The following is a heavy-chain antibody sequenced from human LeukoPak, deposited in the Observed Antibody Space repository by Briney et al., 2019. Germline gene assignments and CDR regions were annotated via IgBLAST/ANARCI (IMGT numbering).Heavy chain of an antibody. Sequence: GGSLRLSCAASGFTFTNYAMNWLRQAPGKGLEWVSTISPSGGDTYYADSVKGRFTISKDISKNTLYLQMNSLRAEDTAVYYCARRAYNWGAFDIWGQGTMVTVSS. D-gene: IGHD5-24*01. CDR1: GFTFTNYA. V-gene: IGHV3-23*01. CDR3: ARRAYNWGAFDI. CDR2: ISPSGGDT. J-gene: IGHJ3*02.